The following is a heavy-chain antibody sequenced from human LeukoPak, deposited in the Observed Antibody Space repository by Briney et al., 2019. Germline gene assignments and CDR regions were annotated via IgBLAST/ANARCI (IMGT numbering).Heavy chain of an antibody. CDR2: IYPGDSNT. D-gene: IGHD1-1*01. CDR1: GYIFTSYW. J-gene: IGHJ4*02. CDR3: ARHTSGRLERRLEY. Sequence: GASLKISCECSGYIFTSYWIGWVRQMRGKGLEWMGIIYPGDSNTRYSPSFQGQVTISADKSITTAYQQWSSLKASDTAMYYCARHTSGRLERRLEYWGQGALVTVSS. V-gene: IGHV5-51*01.